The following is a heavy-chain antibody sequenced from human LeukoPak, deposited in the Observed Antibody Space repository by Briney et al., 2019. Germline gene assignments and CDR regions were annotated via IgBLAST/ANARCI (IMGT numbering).Heavy chain of an antibody. CDR3: ARDLPPGAAGVTGPFEY. CDR2: TYYRSKWYH. V-gene: IGHV6-1*01. Sequence: SQTLPLTCAISGESVSSNTAASDGITKSPARARECRGRTYYRSKWYHDYAVSLNSRMTLDPQTSKNQFSIYLNSVTPEDTAVYYCARDLPPGAAGVTGPFEYWGQGNLVTVSS. CDR1: GESVSSNTAA. J-gene: IGHJ4*02. D-gene: IGHD6-13*01.